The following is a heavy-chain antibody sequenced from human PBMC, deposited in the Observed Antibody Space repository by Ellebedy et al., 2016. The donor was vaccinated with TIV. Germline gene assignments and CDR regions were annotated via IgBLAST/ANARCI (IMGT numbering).Heavy chain of an antibody. CDR2: MNPNSGNT. V-gene: IGHV1-8*01. Sequence: ASVKVSCXASGYTFTSYDINWVRQATGQGLEWMGWMNPNSGNTGYAQKFQGRVTMTRNTSISTAYMELSSLRSEDTAVYYCARGSALVRGAQINWFDPWGQGTLVTVSS. D-gene: IGHD6-13*01. CDR1: GYTFTSYD. CDR3: ARGSALVRGAQINWFDP. J-gene: IGHJ5*02.